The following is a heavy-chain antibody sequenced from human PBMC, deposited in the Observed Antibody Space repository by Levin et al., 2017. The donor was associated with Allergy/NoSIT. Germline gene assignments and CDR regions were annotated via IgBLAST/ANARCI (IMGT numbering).Heavy chain of an antibody. Sequence: KISCKASGGTFSSYTISWVRQAPGQGLEWMGRIIPILGIANYAQKFQGRVTITADKSTSTAYMELSSLRSEDTAVYYCARYGRETLWFGELSGYFDYWGQGTLVTVSS. CDR2: IIPILGIA. D-gene: IGHD3-10*01. J-gene: IGHJ4*02. CDR3: ARYGRETLWFGELSGYFDY. V-gene: IGHV1-69*02. CDR1: GGTFSSYT.